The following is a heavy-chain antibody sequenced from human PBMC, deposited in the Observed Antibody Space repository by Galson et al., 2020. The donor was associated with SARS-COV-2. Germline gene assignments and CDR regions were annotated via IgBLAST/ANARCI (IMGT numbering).Heavy chain of an antibody. J-gene: IGHJ4*02. CDR3: ARHSRVQGVIGY. D-gene: IGHD3-10*01. CDR2: IYTSGST. Sequence: SETLSLTCTVSGGSISSGSYYWSWIRQPAGKGLEWIGRIYTSGSTNYNPSLKSRVTISVDTSKNQFSLKLSSVTAADTAVYYCARHSRVQGVIGYWGQGTLVTVSS. V-gene: IGHV4-61*02. CDR1: GGSISSGSYY.